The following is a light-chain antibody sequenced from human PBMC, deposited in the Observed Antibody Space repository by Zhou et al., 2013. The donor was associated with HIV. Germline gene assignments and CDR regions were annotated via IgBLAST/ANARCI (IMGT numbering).Light chain of an antibody. CDR3: QQDYNLPWT. CDR1: QTLDTN. J-gene: IGKJ1*01. V-gene: IGKV3-15*01. Sequence: EIVLTQSPATLSLAPGETATLSCRASQTLDTNLAWYQQRPGQAPRLLIFGASTRATGIPARFSGSGSGTEFTLTISSLQPEDFAVYYCQQDYNLPWTFGQGTKVEIK. CDR2: GAS.